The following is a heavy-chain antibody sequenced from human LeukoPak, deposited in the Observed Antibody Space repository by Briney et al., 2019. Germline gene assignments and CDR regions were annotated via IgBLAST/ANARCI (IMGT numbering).Heavy chain of an antibody. D-gene: IGHD5-12*01. CDR3: ASIFYGGYVY. J-gene: IGHJ4*02. V-gene: IGHV3-9*01. CDR2: ISWNSGSI. CDR1: GFTFDDYA. Sequence: PGRSLRLSCAASGFTFDDYAMHWVRQAPGKGLEWVSGISWNSGSIGYADSVKGRFTISRDNAKNSLYLQMNSLRAEDTAVYYCASIFYGGYVYWGQGTLVTVSS.